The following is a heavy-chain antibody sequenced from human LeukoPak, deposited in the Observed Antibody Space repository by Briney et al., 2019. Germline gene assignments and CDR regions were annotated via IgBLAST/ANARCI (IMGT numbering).Heavy chain of an antibody. CDR3: ARRSSSWPYYFDY. CDR1: GGSISSGANY. Sequence: PSETLSLTCIVSGGSISSGANYWSWIRQPPGKGLELIGNIYYSGSTYYNPSLESRVTISVDSSKNQFSLKLSSVTAADTAVYYCARRSSSWPYYFDYWGQGTLVTVSS. D-gene: IGHD6-13*01. V-gene: IGHV4-39*01. CDR2: IYYSGST. J-gene: IGHJ4*02.